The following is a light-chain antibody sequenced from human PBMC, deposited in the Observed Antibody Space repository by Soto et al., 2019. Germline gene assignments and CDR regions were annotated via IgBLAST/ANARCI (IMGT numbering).Light chain of an antibody. J-gene: IGLJ2*01. CDR3: QSYDMYLSGSVI. CDR1: SSNIGADYD. V-gene: IGLV1-40*01. Sequence: QSALTQPPSVSGAPGQRVTISCSGSSSNIGADYDVNWYQHLPGTSPKLLIFGNFNRPSGVPDRFSGSKSGTSASLAITGLQAEDEGVYYCQSYDMYLSGSVIFGGGTKLTVL. CDR2: GNF.